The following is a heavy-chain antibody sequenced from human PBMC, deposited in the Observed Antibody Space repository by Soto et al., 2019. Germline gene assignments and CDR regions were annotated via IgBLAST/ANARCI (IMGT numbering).Heavy chain of an antibody. D-gene: IGHD3-10*01. V-gene: IGHV1-69*06. Sequence: QVQLVQSGAEVKKPGSSVRVSCKVSGGTFISHAINWLRQAPGQGLECMGVIIPVTETQNNAEKLQGRFTITAYKSTTTKYMELSSQTLVDTAVYFCARGNKGPGHYGPGSQGWYGPWGQGTLVTVSS. CDR3: ARGNKGPGHYGPGSQGWYGP. CDR2: IIPVTETQ. CDR1: GGTFISHA. J-gene: IGHJ5*02.